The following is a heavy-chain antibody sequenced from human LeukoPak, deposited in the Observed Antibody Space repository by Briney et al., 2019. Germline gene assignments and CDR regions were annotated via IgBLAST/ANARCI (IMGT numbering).Heavy chain of an antibody. J-gene: IGHJ3*02. CDR1: GFAFSSYS. CDR2: ISSSSNYI. V-gene: IGHV3-21*01. CDR3: ARLIAAADYDAFDI. D-gene: IGHD6-13*01. Sequence: GGSLRLSCAASGFAFSSYSMSWVRQAPGKGLEWVSSISSSSNYIYYADSVKGRFTISRDNAKNSLYLQMNSLRAEDTAVYYCARLIAAADYDAFDIWGQGTMVTVSS.